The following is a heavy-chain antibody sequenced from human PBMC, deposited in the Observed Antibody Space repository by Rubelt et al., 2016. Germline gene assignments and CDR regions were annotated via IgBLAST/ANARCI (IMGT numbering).Heavy chain of an antibody. V-gene: IGHV1-18*01. D-gene: IGHD5-24*01. Sequence: QVQLVQSGAEVKKPGASVKVSCKASGYTFTSYGISWVRQAPGQGLEWMGWISTYNGKPNYAQKLQGRVTMTTDTATSTAYMELRSLRSDDTAVYYCARRDGYNWDDAFDIWGQGTMVTVSS. CDR1: GYTFTSYG. J-gene: IGHJ3*02. CDR3: ARRDGYNWDDAFDI. CDR2: ISTYNGKP.